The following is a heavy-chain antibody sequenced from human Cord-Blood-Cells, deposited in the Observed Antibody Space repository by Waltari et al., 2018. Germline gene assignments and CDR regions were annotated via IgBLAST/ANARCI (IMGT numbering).Heavy chain of an antibody. CDR1: GGTFSSYA. CDR3: ARFSDRTAALYYGMDV. D-gene: IGHD6-13*01. V-gene: IGHV1-69*01. Sequence: QVQLVQSGAEVKKPGSSVKVSCKASGGTFSSYAISWVRQAPGQGLEWMGGIIPILGTANYAQKFQGRDTITADESTSTAYMELSSLRSEDTAVYYCARFSDRTAALYYGMDVWGQGTTVTVSS. J-gene: IGHJ6*02. CDR2: IIPILGTA.